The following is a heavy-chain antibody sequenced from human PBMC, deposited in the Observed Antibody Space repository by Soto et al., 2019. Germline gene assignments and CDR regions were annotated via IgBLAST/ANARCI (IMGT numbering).Heavy chain of an antibody. CDR2: INHSGST. CDR3: SFYTTSSVWTFGLVHLA. Sequence: SETLSLTCAVYGGSFSGYSWNWIRQPPGKGLEWIGGINHSGSTNYNPSLKSRVTISVGTSKNQFSLKLSSVTAADTAVYYCSFYTTSSVWTFGLVHLAWGQGTLVTGSS. CDR1: GGSFSGYS. J-gene: IGHJ5*02. D-gene: IGHD3-16*01. V-gene: IGHV4-34*01.